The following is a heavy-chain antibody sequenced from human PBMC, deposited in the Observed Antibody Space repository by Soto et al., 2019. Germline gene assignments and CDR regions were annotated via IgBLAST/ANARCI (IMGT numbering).Heavy chain of an antibody. CDR1: GDSVSSNTAA. D-gene: IGHD6-19*01. J-gene: IGHJ4*02. CDR2: TYYRSNWRH. Sequence: QTVSLTCAVSGDSVSSNTAAWNLISSSPSRGLEWLGRTYYRSNWRHDYAVSVKSRITVNPDTSKNHFSLQLNSVPTDDTAVYYCARGVAGSGFDLWGQGTLVTVSS. CDR3: ARGVAGSGFDL. V-gene: IGHV6-1*01.